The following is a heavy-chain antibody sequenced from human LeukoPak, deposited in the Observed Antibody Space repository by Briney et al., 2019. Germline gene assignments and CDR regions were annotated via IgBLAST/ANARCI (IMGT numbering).Heavy chain of an antibody. D-gene: IGHD3-3*01. Sequence: SETLSLTCAVYGGSFSGYYWSWIRQPPGKGLEWIGEINHSGSTNYNPSLKSRVTISVDTSKNQFSLKLSSVTAADTAVYYCARGSVLERLRNWGQGTLVTVSS. V-gene: IGHV4-34*01. J-gene: IGHJ4*02. CDR1: GGSFSGYY. CDR3: ARGSVLERLRN. CDR2: INHSGST.